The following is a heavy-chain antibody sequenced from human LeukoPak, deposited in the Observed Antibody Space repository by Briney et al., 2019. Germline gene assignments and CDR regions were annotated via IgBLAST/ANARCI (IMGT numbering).Heavy chain of an antibody. D-gene: IGHD4-17*01. CDR2: IYYSGST. V-gene: IGHV4-39*01. J-gene: IGHJ4*02. Sequence: SETLSLTCTVSGGSISSSSYYWGWIRQPPGKGLEWIGSIYYSGSTYYNPSLKSRVTISVDTSKNQFSLKLSSVTAADTAVHYCARQYGAGFDYWGQGTLVTVSS. CDR1: GGSISSSSYY. CDR3: ARQYGAGFDY.